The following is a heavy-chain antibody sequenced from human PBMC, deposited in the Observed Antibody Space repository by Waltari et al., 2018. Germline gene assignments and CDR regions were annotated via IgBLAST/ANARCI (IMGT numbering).Heavy chain of an antibody. J-gene: IGHJ4*02. CDR1: GVTVTTYW. D-gene: IGHD3-10*01. CDR3: IKDAYGPNDY. V-gene: IGHV3-74*01. Sequence: EVQLVESGGGLVLPGGSLRLSCAACGVTVTTYWMHCVRHAPGKGLVWVSRINPRGNVINYADSVKGRFTISRDIAKNTLHLQMSSLRAEDTAIYYCIKDAYGPNDYWGQGALVTVSS. CDR2: INPRGNVI.